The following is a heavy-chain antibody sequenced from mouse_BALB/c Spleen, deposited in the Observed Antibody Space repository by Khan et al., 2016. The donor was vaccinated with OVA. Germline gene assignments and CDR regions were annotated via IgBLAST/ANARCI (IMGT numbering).Heavy chain of an antibody. J-gene: IGHJ4*01. CDR3: ARVGYNGTMDY. CDR2: INTYTGEP. D-gene: IGHD2-14*01. CDR1: GYTFTNYG. V-gene: IGHV9-3-1*01. Sequence: QIQLVQSGPELKKPGETVKISCKASGYTFTNYGMNWVKQAPGKGLKWMGWINTYTGEPTYADDFKGRFAFSLETSASTAYLQINNLKNEDTATYFGARVGYNGTMDYWGQGTSVTGSS.